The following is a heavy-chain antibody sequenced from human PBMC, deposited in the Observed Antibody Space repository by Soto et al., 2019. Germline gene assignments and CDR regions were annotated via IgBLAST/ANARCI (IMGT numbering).Heavy chain of an antibody. D-gene: IGHD2-15*01. V-gene: IGHV3-30-3*01. J-gene: IGHJ6*02. CDR1: GFTFSSYA. Sequence: HPGGSLRLSCAASGFTFSSYAMHWVRQAPGKGLEWVAVISYDGSNKYYADSVKGRFTISRDNSKNTLYLQMNSLRAEDTAVYYCARDIERYCGGGSCYSWPYYYGMDVWGQGTTVTVSS. CDR2: ISYDGSNK. CDR3: ARDIERYCGGGSCYSWPYYYGMDV.